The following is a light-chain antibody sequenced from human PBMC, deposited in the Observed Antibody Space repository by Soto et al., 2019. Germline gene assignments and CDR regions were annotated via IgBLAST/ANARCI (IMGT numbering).Light chain of an antibody. Sequence: IVLTQPPGTLSLSPGERATLSCRASQSISSNYIAWYQQKPGQAPRLLIYGASSRATGVPDRFSGSGSGTDFTLTISRLEPEDFAVYYCQQYGSSGYTFGQGTKLEIK. J-gene: IGKJ2*01. CDR3: QQYGSSGYT. CDR1: QSISSNY. CDR2: GAS. V-gene: IGKV3-20*01.